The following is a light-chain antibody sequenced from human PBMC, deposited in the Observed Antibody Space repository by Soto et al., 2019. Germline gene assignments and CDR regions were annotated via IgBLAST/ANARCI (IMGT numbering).Light chain of an antibody. J-gene: IGLJ1*01. CDR3: TSFTTADTHV. V-gene: IGLV2-14*03. CDR2: DVS. Sequence: QSELTRAGSVSRSPGQSITVSNIGTSSDIASYDYVSWYQQHPGKVPKLMIYDVSNRPSGVSNRFSGSKSGNTASLTISGLQAEDEADYYCTSFTTADTHVFGTGTKVTVL. CDR1: SSDIASYDY.